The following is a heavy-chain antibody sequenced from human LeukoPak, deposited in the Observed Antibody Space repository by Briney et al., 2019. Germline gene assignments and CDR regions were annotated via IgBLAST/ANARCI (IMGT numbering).Heavy chain of an antibody. CDR1: GGSFSGYY. CDR3: AREMYDSGGYRVSYFED. J-gene: IGHJ4*02. Sequence: SETLSLTCAVYGGSFSGYYWSWIRQPPGKGLEWIGEINHSGSTNYNPSLKSRVTISGDTSKNQLSLKLSSVTAADTAIYYCAREMYDSGGYRVSYFEDWGQGTLVTVSS. CDR2: INHSGST. V-gene: IGHV4-34*01. D-gene: IGHD3-22*01.